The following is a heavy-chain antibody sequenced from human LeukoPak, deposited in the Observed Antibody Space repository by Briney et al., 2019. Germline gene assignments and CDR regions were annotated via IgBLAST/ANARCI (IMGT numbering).Heavy chain of an antibody. CDR2: IIPILGIA. J-gene: IGHJ4*02. D-gene: IGHD5-18*01. CDR1: GYTFTSYG. Sequence: SVKVSCKASGYTFTSYGISWVRQAPGQGLEWMGRIIPILGIANYAQKFQGRVTITADKSTSTAYMELSSLRSEDTAVYYCARTNRGYSYVTTLDYWGQGTLVTVSS. CDR3: ARTNRGYSYVTTLDY. V-gene: IGHV1-69*04.